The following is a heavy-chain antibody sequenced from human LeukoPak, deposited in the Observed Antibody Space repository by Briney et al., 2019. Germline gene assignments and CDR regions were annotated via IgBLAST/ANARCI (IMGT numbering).Heavy chain of an antibody. CDR3: ATDSSSLNYGMDV. Sequence: ASVKVSCTASGYTLTELSMHWVRQAPGKGLEWMGGFDPEDGETIYAQKFRGRVTITEDTSTDTAYMELSSLRSADTAVYYCATDSSSLNYGMDVWGQGTTVTVSS. V-gene: IGHV1-24*01. D-gene: IGHD6-13*01. J-gene: IGHJ6*02. CDR1: GYTLTELS. CDR2: FDPEDGET.